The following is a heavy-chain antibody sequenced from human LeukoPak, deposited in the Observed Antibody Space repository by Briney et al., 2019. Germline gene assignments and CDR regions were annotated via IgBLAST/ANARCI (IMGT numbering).Heavy chain of an antibody. J-gene: IGHJ4*02. D-gene: IGHD4-17*01. Sequence: PSETLSLTCTVSGGSISSRSYYWGWLRQPPGKGLEWIGSIYYSGSTYYNPSLKSRVTVSVDTSKSQFSLKLSSVTAADTAVYFCTGDYGGYLVGHWGQGTLVTVSS. CDR3: TGDYGGYLVGH. V-gene: IGHV4-39*01. CDR2: IYYSGST. CDR1: GGSISSRSYY.